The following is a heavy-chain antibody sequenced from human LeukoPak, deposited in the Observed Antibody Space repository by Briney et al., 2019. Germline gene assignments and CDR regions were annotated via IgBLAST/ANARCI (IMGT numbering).Heavy chain of an antibody. CDR1: GYTFNGYY. D-gene: IGHD6-19*01. J-gene: IGHJ4*02. CDR3: AVGLDIAMPGKVPTG. Sequence: ASMKVSYKASGYTFNGYYIHWVRQAPGQGPEWMGWLDPKSGGTKYAQRFQGRVTMTWDTSISTAYMDLARLRSDDTAVYYCAVGLDIAMPGKVPTGWGQGTLVTVSS. V-gene: IGHV1-2*02. CDR2: LDPKSGGT.